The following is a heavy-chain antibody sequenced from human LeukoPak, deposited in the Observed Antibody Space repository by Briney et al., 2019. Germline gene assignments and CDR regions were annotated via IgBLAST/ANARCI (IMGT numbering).Heavy chain of an antibody. CDR3: AKDSTSAWFDP. CDR1: GFTFNSFA. D-gene: IGHD2/OR15-2a*01. V-gene: IGHV3-23*01. CDR2: ISGNAVST. Sequence: QSGGSLRLSCAASGFTFNSFAMSWVRQAPGKGLEWVSTISGNAVSTYYADSVKGRFTISRDNSKNTLYVQMNSLRAEDTAVYYCAKDSTSAWFDPWGQGTLVTVSS. J-gene: IGHJ5*02.